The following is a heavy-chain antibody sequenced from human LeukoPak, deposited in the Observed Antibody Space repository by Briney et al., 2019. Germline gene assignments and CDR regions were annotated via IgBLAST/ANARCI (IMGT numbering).Heavy chain of an antibody. CDR2: ISYDGSNK. D-gene: IGHD2-15*01. J-gene: IGHJ4*02. CDR1: GFTFSSYG. CDR3: AKGRRYCSGGSCYLELDY. V-gene: IGHV3-30*18. Sequence: GRSLRLSCAASGFTFSSYGMHWVRQAPGKGLEWVAVISYDGSNKYYADSVKGRFTISRDNSKNTLYLQMNSLRAEDTDVYYCAKGRRYCSGGSCYLELDYWGQGTLVTVSS.